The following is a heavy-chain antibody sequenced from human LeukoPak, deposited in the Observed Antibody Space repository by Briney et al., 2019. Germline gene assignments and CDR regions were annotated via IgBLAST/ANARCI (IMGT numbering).Heavy chain of an antibody. D-gene: IGHD3-10*01. V-gene: IGHV3-48*04. Sequence: GGSLRLSCAASGFTFSGYGMSWVRQAPGKGLEWVSYISSSGSTIYYADSVKGRFTISRDNAKNSLYLQMNSLRAEDTAVYYCASITKGGDAFDIWGQGTMVTVSS. CDR1: GFTFSGYG. CDR2: ISSSGSTI. CDR3: ASITKGGDAFDI. J-gene: IGHJ3*02.